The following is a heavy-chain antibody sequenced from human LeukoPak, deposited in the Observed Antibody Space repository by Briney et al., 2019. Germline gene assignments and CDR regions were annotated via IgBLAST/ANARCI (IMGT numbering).Heavy chain of an antibody. CDR1: GGSISSHY. Sequence: PSETLSLTCTVSGGSISSHYWSWIRQPPGKGLEWIGYIYYSGSTNYNSSLKSRVTISVDTSKNQFSLKLSSVTAADTAVYYCAREIPYYYYMDVWGKGTTVTVSS. CDR2: IYYSGST. J-gene: IGHJ6*03. CDR3: AREIPYYYYMDV. V-gene: IGHV4-59*11.